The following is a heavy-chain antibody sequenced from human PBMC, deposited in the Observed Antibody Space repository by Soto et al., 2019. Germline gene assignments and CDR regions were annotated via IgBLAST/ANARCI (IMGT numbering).Heavy chain of an antibody. D-gene: IGHD3-16*02. CDR1: GGSVSSGDYH. J-gene: IGHJ5*02. CDR2: IYYRGNI. Sequence: SETLSLTCIVSGGSVSSGDYHWSWIRQPPGKGLEWIGYIYYRGNIYYNPSLKSRVTISIDTSKNQFSLKLSSVTAADTAVYFCVREYRRAFDPWGQGTLVTVSS. V-gene: IGHV4-30-4*01. CDR3: VREYRRAFDP.